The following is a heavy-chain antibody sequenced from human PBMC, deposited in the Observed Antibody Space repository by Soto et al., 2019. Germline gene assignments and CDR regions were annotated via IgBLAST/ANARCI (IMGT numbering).Heavy chain of an antibody. CDR2: IYYSGT. J-gene: IGHJ4*02. CDR1: GGSISSNTYY. Sequence: SETLSLTCTVSGGSISSNTYYWGWIRQPPGKGLEWIGSIYYSGTYYNPSLKSRVTISVDTSKNQFSLKLSSVTAADTAVYYCARVLYYWGQGTLVTVSS. V-gene: IGHV4-39*07. CDR3: ARVLYY.